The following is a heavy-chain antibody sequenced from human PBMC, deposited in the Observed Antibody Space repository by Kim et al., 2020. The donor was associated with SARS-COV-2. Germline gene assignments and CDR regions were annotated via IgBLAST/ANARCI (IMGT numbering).Heavy chain of an antibody. CDR2: ISSSSSYI. CDR3: ARGAVDTAMGLSDY. CDR1: GFTFSSYS. V-gene: IGHV3-21*01. Sequence: GGSLRLSCAASGFTFSSYSMNWVRQAPGKGLEWVSSISSSSSYIYYADSVKGRFTISRDNAKNSLYLQMNSLRAEDTAVYYCARGAVDTAMGLSDYWGQGTLVTVSS. J-gene: IGHJ4*02. D-gene: IGHD5-18*01.